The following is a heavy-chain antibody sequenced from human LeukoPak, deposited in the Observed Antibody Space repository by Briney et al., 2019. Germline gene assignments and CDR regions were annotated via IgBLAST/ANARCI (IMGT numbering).Heavy chain of an antibody. CDR2: ISYDGSNK. J-gene: IGHJ3*02. V-gene: IGHV3-30*04. CDR1: GFTFSSYA. D-gene: IGHD5-18*01. CDR3: ARDRDTAMVHDAFDI. Sequence: GGSLRLSCAASGFTFSSYAMHWVRQAPGKGLEWVAVISYDGSNKYYADSVKGRFTISRDNSKNTLYLQMNSRSADDTAVYYCARDRDTAMVHDAFDIWGQGTMVTVSS.